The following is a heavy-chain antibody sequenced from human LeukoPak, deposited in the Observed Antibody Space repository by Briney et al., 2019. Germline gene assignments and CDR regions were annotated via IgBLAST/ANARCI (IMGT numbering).Heavy chain of an antibody. J-gene: IGHJ4*02. V-gene: IGHV4-38-2*02. D-gene: IGHD2-8*01. CDR2: IYHSGTT. Sequence: PSETLSLTCTVSGYSISRGCYWAWVRQPPGKGLEWIGSIYHSGTTYYNPSLKSRVTMSVDTSKNQFSLKVTSVTAADTAVYYCATEWDYWGRGTLVTVSS. CDR3: ATEWDY. CDR1: GYSISRGCY.